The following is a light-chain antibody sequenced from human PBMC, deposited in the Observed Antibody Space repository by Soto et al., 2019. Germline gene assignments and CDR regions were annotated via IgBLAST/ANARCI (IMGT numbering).Light chain of an antibody. CDR1: QSVSNNY. Sequence: EVVLTQSPGTLSLSPGERATLSCRASQSVSNNYLAWYQQKPGQAHRLLIYGASSRATGIQDSFSGSGSGTDFTLTIRRLEPEDFAVYYCQQYTSSPPTVGQGTRVEIK. J-gene: IGKJ5*01. CDR2: GAS. CDR3: QQYTSSPPT. V-gene: IGKV3-20*01.